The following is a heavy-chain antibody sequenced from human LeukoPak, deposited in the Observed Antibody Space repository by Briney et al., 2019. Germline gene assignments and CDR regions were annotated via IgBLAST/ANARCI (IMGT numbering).Heavy chain of an antibody. D-gene: IGHD3-22*01. J-gene: IGHJ4*02. CDR3: ARDRYYYDSSGYYQLDY. V-gene: IGHV4-34*01. CDR2: INHSGST. Sequence: SETLSLTCAVYGGSFSGYYWSWIRQPPGKGLECIGEINHSGSTNYNPSLKSRVTMSVDTSKNQLSLKLSSVTAADTAVYYCARDRYYYDSSGYYQLDYWGQGTLVTVSS. CDR1: GGSFSGYY.